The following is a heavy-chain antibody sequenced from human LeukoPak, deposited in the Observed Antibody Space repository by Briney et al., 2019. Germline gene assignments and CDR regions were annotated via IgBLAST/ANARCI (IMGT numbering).Heavy chain of an antibody. J-gene: IGHJ3*01. D-gene: IGHD2-15*01. CDR2: ISGSSGAT. CDR1: GFAFSRND. CDR3: AKGGPGAFDF. Sequence: GGSLRLSCTASGFAFSRNDMFWVRQAPGKGLEWVSSISGSSGATYYADSVRGRFTISRDNSKNTVFLQMNSLRAEDTAIYYCAKGGPGAFDFWGQGTMVTVSS. V-gene: IGHV3-23*01.